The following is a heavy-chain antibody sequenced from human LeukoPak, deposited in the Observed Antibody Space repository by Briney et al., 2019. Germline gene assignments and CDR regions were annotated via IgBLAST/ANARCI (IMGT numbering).Heavy chain of an antibody. V-gene: IGHV1-18*01. J-gene: IGHJ6*03. CDR1: GYTFTSYG. CDR2: ISAYNGNT. D-gene: IGHD3-10*01. CDR3: ARDRGIWFGELKGYMDV. Sequence: GASVKVSCKASGYTFTSYGISWVRQAPGQGLEWMGWISAYNGNTNYAQKLQGRVSMTTDTSTSTAYMELRSLRSDDTAVYYCARDRGIWFGELKGYMDVWGKGTTVTVSS.